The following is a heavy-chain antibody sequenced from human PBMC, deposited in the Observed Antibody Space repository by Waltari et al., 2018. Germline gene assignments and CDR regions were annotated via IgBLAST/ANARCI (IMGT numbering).Heavy chain of an antibody. CDR3: ARVEAVAGIARGYWYFDL. CDR2: NIPIFCTA. D-gene: IGHD6-19*01. V-gene: IGHV1-69*01. J-gene: IGHJ2*01. Sequence: QVQLVQSGAEVKKPGSSVKVSCKASGGTFSSYAISWVRQAPGQGLEWMGGNIPIFCTANCAQKFQGRVTITADESTSTAYMELSSLRSEDTAVYYCARVEAVAGIARGYWYFDLWGRGTLVTVSS. CDR1: GGTFSSYA.